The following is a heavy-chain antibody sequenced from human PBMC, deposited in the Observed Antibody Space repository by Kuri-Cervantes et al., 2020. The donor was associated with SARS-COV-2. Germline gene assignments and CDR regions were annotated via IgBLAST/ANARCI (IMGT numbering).Heavy chain of an antibody. Sequence: SCKASGGTFSSYAMHWVRQAPGKGLEYVSAISSNGGSTYYADSVKGRFTISRDNSKNTLYLQMSSLRAEDTAVYYCASEWEPYYFDYWGQGTLVTVSS. J-gene: IGHJ4*02. CDR3: ASEWEPYYFDY. D-gene: IGHD1-26*01. V-gene: IGHV3-64D*06. CDR2: ISSNGGST. CDR1: GGTFSSYA.